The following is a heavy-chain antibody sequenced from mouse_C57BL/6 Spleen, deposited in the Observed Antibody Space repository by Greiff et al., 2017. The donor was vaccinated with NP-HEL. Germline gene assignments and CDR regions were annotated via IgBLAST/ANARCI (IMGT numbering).Heavy chain of an antibody. CDR2: IDPNSGGT. CDR3: ARSGYSNYEAWFAY. J-gene: IGHJ3*01. CDR1: GYTFTSYW. D-gene: IGHD2-5*01. V-gene: IGHV1-72*01. Sequence: QVQLQQSGAELVKPGASVKLSCKASGYTFTSYWMHWVKQRPGPGLEWIGRIDPNSGGTKYNEKFKSKATLTVDKPSSTAYMQLSSLTSEDSAVYYCARSGYSNYEAWFAYWGQGTLVTVSA.